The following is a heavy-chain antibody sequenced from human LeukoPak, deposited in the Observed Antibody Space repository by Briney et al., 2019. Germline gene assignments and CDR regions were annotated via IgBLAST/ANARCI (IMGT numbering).Heavy chain of an antibody. V-gene: IGHV4-59*01. J-gene: IGHJ3*02. CDR2: IYYSGST. D-gene: IGHD3-10*01. CDR3: ARGSLLWFGDAFDI. Sequence: SETLSLTCTVSGGSISSYYWSWIRRPPGKGLEWIGYIYYSGSTNYNPSLKSRVTISVDTSKNQFSLKLSSVTAADTAVYYCARGSLLWFGDAFDIWGQGTMVTVSS. CDR1: GGSISSYY.